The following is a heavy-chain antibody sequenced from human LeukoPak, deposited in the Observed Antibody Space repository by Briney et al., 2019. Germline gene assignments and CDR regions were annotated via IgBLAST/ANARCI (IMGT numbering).Heavy chain of an antibody. CDR3: ARDRRGYSGYDFMFDP. D-gene: IGHD5-12*01. Sequence: AAVKVSCKASGYTFTGYYMHWVRQAPGQGLEWMGWINPNSGGTNYAQKFQGRVTMTRDTSISTAYMELSRLRSDDTAVYYCARDRRGYSGYDFMFDPWGQGTLVTVSS. J-gene: IGHJ5*02. CDR1: GYTFTGYY. CDR2: INPNSGGT. V-gene: IGHV1-2*02.